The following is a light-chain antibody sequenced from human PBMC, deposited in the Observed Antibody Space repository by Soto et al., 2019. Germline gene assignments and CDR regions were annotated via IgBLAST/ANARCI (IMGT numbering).Light chain of an antibody. CDR1: SSNIGGNS. V-gene: IGLV1-51*01. CDR3: GSWDSSLSAYV. J-gene: IGLJ1*01. CDR2: DDN. Sequence: QSVMTQPPSVSAAPGQKVTISCSGSSSNIGGNSVSWYQQLPGTAPKLLIYDDNKRPSGIPDRFSGSKSGTSATLGITGFQTGDEADYYCGSWDSSLSAYVFGPGTKRTVL.